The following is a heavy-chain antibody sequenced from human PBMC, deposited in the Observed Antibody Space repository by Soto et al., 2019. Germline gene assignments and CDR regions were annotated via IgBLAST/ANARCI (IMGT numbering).Heavy chain of an antibody. CDR3: ARGYYGSGSYYPPNN. J-gene: IGHJ3*01. V-gene: IGHV3-7*01. D-gene: IGHD3-10*01. CDR2: IKQDGSEK. Sequence: GGALRRSWSASGLTCSRYCKRWVRQAPGKGLEWVANIKQDGSEKYYADSVKGRFTISRDHAKNSLYLQMNSLRAEDTAVYYCARGYYGSGSYYPPNNWGQGTMVTV. CDR1: GLTCSRYC.